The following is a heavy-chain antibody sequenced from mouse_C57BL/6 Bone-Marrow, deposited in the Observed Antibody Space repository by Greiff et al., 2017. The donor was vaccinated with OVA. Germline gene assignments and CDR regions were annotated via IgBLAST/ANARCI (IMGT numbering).Heavy chain of an antibody. V-gene: IGHV1-26*01. D-gene: IGHD1-1*01. CDR2: INPNNGGT. CDR1: GYTFTDYY. J-gene: IGHJ2*01. Sequence: EVQLQQSGPELVKPGASVKISCKASGYTFTDYYMNWVKQSHGKSLEWIGDINPNNGGTSYNQKFKGKATLTVDTSSSTAYIELLSLTSEDSAVSYCARPSITTVVAHFDYWGQGTTLTVSS. CDR3: ARPSITTVVAHFDY.